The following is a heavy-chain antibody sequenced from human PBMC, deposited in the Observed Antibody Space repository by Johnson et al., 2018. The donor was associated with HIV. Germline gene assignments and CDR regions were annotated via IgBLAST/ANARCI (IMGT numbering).Heavy chain of an antibody. CDR3: ARDLRFNRTVQGRIIISGTFDM. D-gene: IGHD3-10*01. J-gene: IGHJ3*02. Sequence: VQLVESGGGLVQPGGSLRLSCAASGFSFSDHYMDWVRQAPGTGPEWVSATSGTRPRTSSAHSVQGRFTISRDNYKNTLYLQMNSLRTEDTAVYPCARDLRFNRTVQGRIIISGTFDMWGHGTVLHVSS. CDR1: GFSFSDHY. CDR2: TSGTRPRT. V-gene: IGHV3-23*04.